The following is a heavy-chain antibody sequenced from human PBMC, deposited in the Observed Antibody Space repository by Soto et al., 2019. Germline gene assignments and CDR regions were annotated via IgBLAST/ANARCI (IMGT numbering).Heavy chain of an antibody. V-gene: IGHV1-18*01. CDR2: ISPHKGDT. Sequence: ASVKVSCKTSGYTLSSIGISWVRQAPGQGLEWMGWISPHKGDTYYAQRLQGRVTMTTDTSTSTAYMEVRSLRSDDTAVYFCARDLDGSGSYYTNYWGQGTLVTVSS. J-gene: IGHJ4*02. CDR3: ARDLDGSGSYYTNY. D-gene: IGHD3-10*01. CDR1: GYTLSSIG.